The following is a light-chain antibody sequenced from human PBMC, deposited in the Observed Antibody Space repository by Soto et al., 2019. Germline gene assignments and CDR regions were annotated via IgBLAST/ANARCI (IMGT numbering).Light chain of an antibody. Sequence: DIVMTQSPDSLAVSLGERATINCKSSQSVLYSSNNKNYLAWYQQKSGQPPKLLIYWASTGEFGVPYRVSGSGSGTDFTLTISSLQAEDVAVYYCQQYYRTHHYTLGQGTKLEIK. J-gene: IGKJ2*01. CDR3: QQYYRTHHYT. CDR1: QSVLYSSNNKNY. V-gene: IGKV4-1*01. CDR2: WAS.